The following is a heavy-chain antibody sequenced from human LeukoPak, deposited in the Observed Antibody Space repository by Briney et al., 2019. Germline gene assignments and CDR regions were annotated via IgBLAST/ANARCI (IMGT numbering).Heavy chain of an antibody. D-gene: IGHD6-13*01. V-gene: IGHV3-30*02. CDR3: AKDEIATSGTPYFDY. J-gene: IGHJ4*02. CDR2: IRYDGSKK. CDR1: GFTFSDYY. Sequence: PGGSLRLSCAASGFTFSDYYMSWIRQAPGKGLEWVAFIRYDGSKKYYADSVKGRFTISKDDSKNTLYLQMNTLRAEDTALYYCAKDEIATSGTPYFDYWGQGTLVTVSS.